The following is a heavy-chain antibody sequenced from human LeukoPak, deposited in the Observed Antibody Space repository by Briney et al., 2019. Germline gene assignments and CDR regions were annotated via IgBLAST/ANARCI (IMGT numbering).Heavy chain of an antibody. CDR3: ARGYPFYYMDV. CDR2: INHSGST. V-gene: IGHV4-34*01. J-gene: IGHJ6*03. CDR1: GGSFSGYY. Sequence: SETLSLACAVYGGSFSGYYWSWIRQPPGKGLEWIGEINHSGSTNYNPSLKSRATISVDTSKNQFSLKLSSVTAADTAVYYCARGYPFYYMDVWGKGTTVTVSS.